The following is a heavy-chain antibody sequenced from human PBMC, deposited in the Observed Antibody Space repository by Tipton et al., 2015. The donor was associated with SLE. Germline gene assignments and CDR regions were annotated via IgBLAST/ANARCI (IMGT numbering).Heavy chain of an antibody. V-gene: IGHV4-4*08. CDR1: GGSVTGFY. CDR3: ARDGSSSRGDYYYYMDV. D-gene: IGHD6-6*01. J-gene: IGHJ6*03. Sequence: TLSLTCTFSGGSVTGFYWSWIRQSPGKGLEWIGRIYTSGSTNYNPSLKSRVTISVDTSKNQFSLKLSSVTAADTAVYYCARDGSSSRGDYYYYMDVWGKGTTVTVSS. CDR2: IYTSGST.